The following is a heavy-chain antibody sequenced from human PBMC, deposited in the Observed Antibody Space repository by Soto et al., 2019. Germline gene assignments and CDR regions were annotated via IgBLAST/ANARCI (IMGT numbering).Heavy chain of an antibody. Sequence: PGGSLRLSCAASGFTFSSYDMHWVRQATGKGLEWVSAIGTAGDTYYPGSVKGRFTISRENAKNSLYLQMNSLRAGDTAVYYCARSAVLTGYLFDYWGQGTLVTVSS. CDR1: GFTFSSYD. CDR2: IGTAGDT. V-gene: IGHV3-13*01. D-gene: IGHD3-9*01. J-gene: IGHJ4*02. CDR3: ARSAVLTGYLFDY.